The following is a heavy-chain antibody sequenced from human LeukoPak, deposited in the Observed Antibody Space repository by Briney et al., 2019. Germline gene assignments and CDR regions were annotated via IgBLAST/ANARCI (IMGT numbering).Heavy chain of an antibody. CDR2: ISSSGSTI. V-gene: IGHV3-48*03. CDR3: ARGYYGDTHFDY. CDR1: GFTFSSYE. J-gene: IGHJ4*01. D-gene: IGHD4-17*01. Sequence: GGSLRLSCAASGFTFSSYEMNWVRQAPGKGLEWVSYISSSGSTIYYADSVKGRFTISRDNAKNSLYLQMNSLRAEDTAVYYCARGYYGDTHFDYWGQGIPVTVSS.